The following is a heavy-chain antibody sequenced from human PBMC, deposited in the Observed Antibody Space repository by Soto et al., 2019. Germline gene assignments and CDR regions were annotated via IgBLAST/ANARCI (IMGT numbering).Heavy chain of an antibody. D-gene: IGHD3-10*01. V-gene: IGHV4-34*01. CDR2: INHSGST. CDR3: ARGRFTMVRRGYPARYFDY. Sequence: SETLSLTCAVYGGSFSGYYWSWIRQPPGKGLEWIGEINHSGSTNYNPSLKSRVTISVDTSKNQFSLKLSSVTAADTDVYYCARGRFTMVRRGYPARYFDYWGQGTLVTVSS. J-gene: IGHJ4*02. CDR1: GGSFSGYY.